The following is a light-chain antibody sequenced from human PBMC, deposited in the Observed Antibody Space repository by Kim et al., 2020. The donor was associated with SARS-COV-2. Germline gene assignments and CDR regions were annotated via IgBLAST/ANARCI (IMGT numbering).Light chain of an antibody. J-gene: IGKJ4*01. CDR1: QTVSSSF. CDR3: QLYGPSPRT. Sequence: ETILTQSPGTLSLSPGERATLSCRASQTVSSSFIAWYQQKPGQAPRLLIYGGSGRATGIPDRFSGSGSGTDFILTISSLEPEDFAVYYCQLYGPSPRTFGGGTKVDIK. CDR2: GGS. V-gene: IGKV3-20*01.